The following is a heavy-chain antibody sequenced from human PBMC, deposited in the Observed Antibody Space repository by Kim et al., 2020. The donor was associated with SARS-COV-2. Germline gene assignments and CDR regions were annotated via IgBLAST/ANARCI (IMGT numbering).Heavy chain of an antibody. V-gene: IGHV4-59*01. CDR3: ARESYSSSRGVNWFEP. J-gene: IGHJ5*02. CDR2: IFYSGSP. CDR1: GGSISSYF. D-gene: IGHD6-13*01. Sequence: SETLSLTCTVSGGSISSYFWSWIRQPPGKGLEWIGSIFYSGSPDYNPSLKSRVTISIDASKTHFSLKLTSVTAADTAVYYCARESYSSSRGVNWFEPWGQGALVIVSS.